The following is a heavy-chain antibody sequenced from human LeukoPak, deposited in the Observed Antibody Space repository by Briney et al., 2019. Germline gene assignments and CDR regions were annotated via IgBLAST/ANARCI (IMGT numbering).Heavy chain of an antibody. V-gene: IGHV3-21*04. CDR3: AKAPVTSCRGAFCYPFDY. D-gene: IGHD2-15*01. J-gene: IGHJ4*02. CDR2: IDSSGGYM. Sequence: GGSLRLSCEASGFTFNTYSMNWARQAPGKGLEWVSSIDSSGGYMFYADSVKGRFIISRDNAKDSLYLQMNSLRAEDAAVYYCAKAPVTSCRGAFCYPFDYWGQGTLVTVSS. CDR1: GFTFNTYS.